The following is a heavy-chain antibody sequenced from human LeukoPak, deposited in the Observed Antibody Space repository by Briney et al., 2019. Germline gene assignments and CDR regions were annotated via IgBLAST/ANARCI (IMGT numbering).Heavy chain of an antibody. D-gene: IGHD4-17*01. CDR3: ARNYGDRIPNYYYYGMDV. CDR1: GYTFTSYY. Sequence: ASVKVSCKASGYTFTSYYMHWVRQAPGQGLEWTGWISAYNGNTNYAQKLQGRVTMTTDTSTSTAYMELRSLRSDDTAVYYCARNYGDRIPNYYYYGMDVWGQGTTVTVSS. J-gene: IGHJ6*02. CDR2: ISAYNGNT. V-gene: IGHV1-18*04.